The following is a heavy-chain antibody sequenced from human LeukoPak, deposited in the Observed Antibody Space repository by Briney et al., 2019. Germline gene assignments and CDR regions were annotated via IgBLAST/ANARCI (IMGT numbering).Heavy chain of an antibody. Sequence: GGSLRLSCAASGFTFSSYGMHWVRQAPGKGLEWVAVIWYDGSNKYYADSVKGRFTISRDNSKNTLYLQMNSLGAEDTAGYYCARVGITGTFYYGVDYWGQGTLVTVSS. CDR3: ARVGITGTFYYGVDY. CDR2: IWYDGSNK. CDR1: GFTFSSYG. J-gene: IGHJ4*02. D-gene: IGHD1-20*01. V-gene: IGHV3-33*01.